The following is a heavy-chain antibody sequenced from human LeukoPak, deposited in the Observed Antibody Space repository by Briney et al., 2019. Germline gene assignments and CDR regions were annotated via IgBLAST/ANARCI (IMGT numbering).Heavy chain of an antibody. CDR1: GFTFSSYG. V-gene: IGHV3-33*01. Sequence: GGSLRLSCAASGFTFSSYGMHWVRQAPGKGLEWVAVIWYDGSNKYYADSVKGRFTISRDNSKNTLYLQMNSLRAEDTAVYYCARDFPRDGYNSSDIWGQGTMVTVSS. J-gene: IGHJ3*02. CDR2: IWYDGSNK. CDR3: ARDFPRDGYNSSDI. D-gene: IGHD5-24*01.